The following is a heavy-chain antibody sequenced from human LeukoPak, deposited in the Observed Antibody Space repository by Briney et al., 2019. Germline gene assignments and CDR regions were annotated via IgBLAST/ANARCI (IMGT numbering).Heavy chain of an antibody. Sequence: GGSLRLSCAASGFTFSTYSMNWVRQAPGRGLEWVSYIPFSSSTIYYAGSVKGRFTISRDNAKNSLYLQMNSLRAEDTAVYYCARGYSSSWYFVFDYWGQGTLVTVSS. V-gene: IGHV3-48*01. CDR3: ARGYSSSWYFVFDY. D-gene: IGHD6-13*01. CDR1: GFTFSTYS. J-gene: IGHJ4*02. CDR2: IPFSSSTI.